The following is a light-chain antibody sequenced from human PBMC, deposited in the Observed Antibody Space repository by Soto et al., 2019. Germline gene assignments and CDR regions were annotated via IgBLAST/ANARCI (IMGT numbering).Light chain of an antibody. V-gene: IGLV2-11*01. Sequence: QSALTQPRSVSGSPGQSVTISCTGTSSDVGGYNYVSWYQQHPGKAPKLMIYDVSKWPSGVPDRFSGSKSGNTASLTISGLQAEDEADYYCCSYAGSYTFVVFGGGTKLTDL. J-gene: IGLJ2*01. CDR2: DVS. CDR3: CSYAGSYTFVV. CDR1: SSDVGGYNY.